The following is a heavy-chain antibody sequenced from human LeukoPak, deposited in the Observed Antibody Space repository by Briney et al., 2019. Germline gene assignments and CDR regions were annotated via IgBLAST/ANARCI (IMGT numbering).Heavy chain of an antibody. J-gene: IGHJ6*02. CDR3: AKANRITMVRGVIGYYYGMDV. Sequence: GGSLRLSCAASGFTFSSYAMSWVRQAPGKGLEWVSAISGSGGSTYYADSVKGRFTISRDNSKNTLYLQMNSLRDEDTAVYYCAKANRITMVRGVIGYYYGMDVWGQGTTVTVSS. D-gene: IGHD3-10*01. CDR1: GFTFSSYA. CDR2: ISGSGGST. V-gene: IGHV3-23*01.